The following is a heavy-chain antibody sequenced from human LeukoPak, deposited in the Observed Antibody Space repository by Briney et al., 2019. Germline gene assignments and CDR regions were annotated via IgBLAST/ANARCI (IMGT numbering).Heavy chain of an antibody. D-gene: IGHD3-22*01. CDR3: ARVRGFSGCSGFYY. V-gene: IGHV1-2*02. CDR1: GYTFTSYG. CDR2: INPNTGGK. J-gene: IGHJ4*02. Sequence: GASVTVSCKASGYTFTSYGINWVRQVPGQGLEWMGWINPNTGGKNYAQNFQGRVTMTRATSSGTAYRELRRLKSIAPAVFYCARVRGFSGCSGFYYGGQGTLGTVS.